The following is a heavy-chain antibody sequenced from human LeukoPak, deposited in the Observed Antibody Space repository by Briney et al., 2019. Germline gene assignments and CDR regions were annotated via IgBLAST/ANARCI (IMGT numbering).Heavy chain of an antibody. V-gene: IGHV3-30*02. CDR3: TKELSPFDRSGYYGFFQH. D-gene: IGHD3-22*01. J-gene: IGHJ1*01. CDR2: VRLDGSEN. CDR1: GFSLSSYG. Sequence: GGSLRLSRVESGFSLSSYGLQWVRPAPGKGLEWVAFVRLDGSENSYAASVRGRFIISRDNSKNTLHLAMYSLRAEDTAVYYCTKELSPFDRSGYYGFFQHWGQGTLVTVSS.